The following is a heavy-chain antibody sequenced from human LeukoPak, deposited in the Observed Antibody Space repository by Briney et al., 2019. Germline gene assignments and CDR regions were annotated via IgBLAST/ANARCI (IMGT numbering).Heavy chain of an antibody. CDR3: AKTDYYHSSGYYYERRAFDI. D-gene: IGHD3-22*01. V-gene: IGHV3-23*01. Sequence: GGSLRLSCAASGFTFSSHAMSWVRQAPGKGLEWVSAISGSDGSTYYADSVKGRFTISRDNSKNTLYLQMNSLRAEDTAVYYCAKTDYYHSSGYYYERRAFDIWGQGTMVTVSS. CDR2: ISGSDGST. J-gene: IGHJ3*02. CDR1: GFTFSSHA.